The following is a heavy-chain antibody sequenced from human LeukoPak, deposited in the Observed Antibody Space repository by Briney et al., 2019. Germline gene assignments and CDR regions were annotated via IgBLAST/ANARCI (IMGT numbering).Heavy chain of an antibody. Sequence: QPGGSLRLSCAASGFTFSSYAMSWVRQAPGKGLEWVSAISGSGGSTYYADSVKGRFTISRDNAKNSLYLQMNSLRAEDTAVYYCARSWYSDRTSGNNWFDPWGQGTLVTVSS. V-gene: IGHV3-23*01. J-gene: IGHJ5*02. D-gene: IGHD6-13*01. CDR1: GFTFSSYA. CDR3: ARSWYSDRTSGNNWFDP. CDR2: ISGSGGST.